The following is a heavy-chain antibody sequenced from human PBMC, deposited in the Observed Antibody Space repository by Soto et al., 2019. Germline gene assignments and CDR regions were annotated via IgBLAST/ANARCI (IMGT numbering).Heavy chain of an antibody. CDR2: AYYRSQWYY. Sequence: QVQLQQSGPGLVKPSQTLSLTCAISGDSVSSNSAAWNWIRQSPSRGLEWLGRAYYRSQWYYDSAVSVRSRITVIPDTSKNQFSLQLSSATPEDTAVYFCTKQKGDSRTYNGMDVWGQGTTVIVSS. V-gene: IGHV6-1*01. D-gene: IGHD2-21*02. CDR1: GDSVSSNSAA. J-gene: IGHJ6*02. CDR3: TKQKGDSRTYNGMDV.